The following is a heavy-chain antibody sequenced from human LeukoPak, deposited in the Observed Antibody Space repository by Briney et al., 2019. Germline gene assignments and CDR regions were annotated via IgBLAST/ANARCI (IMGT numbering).Heavy chain of an antibody. CDR3: ANGGGATTIGFDY. Sequence: SVKVSCEASGGTFSSYAISWARQAPGQGLEWMGGIIPIFGTANYAQKFQGRVTITADESTSTAYMELSSLRSEDTAVYYCANGGGATTIGFDYWGQGTLVTVSS. CDR2: IIPIFGTA. J-gene: IGHJ4*02. D-gene: IGHD1-26*01. V-gene: IGHV1-69*01. CDR1: GGTFSSYA.